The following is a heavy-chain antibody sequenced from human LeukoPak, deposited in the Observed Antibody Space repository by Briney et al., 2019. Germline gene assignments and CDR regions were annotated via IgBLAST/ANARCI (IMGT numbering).Heavy chain of an antibody. D-gene: IGHD6-19*01. V-gene: IGHV3-74*01. CDR1: GFTFSSYW. CDR2: INSDGSST. CDR3: ARGEAVYAVAEYYFDY. Sequence: GGSLRVSCAASGFTFSSYWMHWVRQAPGKGLVWVSRINSDGSSTSYADSVKGRFTISRDNAKNTLYLQMNSLRAEDTAVYYCARGEAVYAVAEYYFDYWGQGTLVTVSS. J-gene: IGHJ4*02.